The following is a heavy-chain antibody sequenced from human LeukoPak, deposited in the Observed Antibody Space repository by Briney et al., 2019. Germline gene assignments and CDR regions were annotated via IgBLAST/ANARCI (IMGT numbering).Heavy chain of an antibody. D-gene: IGHD6-19*01. Sequence: PGGSLRLSCAASGFTFSTYGMHWVRQAPGKGLEWVAVISYDGSNKYYADSVKGRFTISRDNSKNTLYLQMNSLRAEDTAVYYCAKGQGSGWYGAFDIWGQGTMVTVSS. J-gene: IGHJ3*02. CDR3: AKGQGSGWYGAFDI. V-gene: IGHV3-30*18. CDR1: GFTFSTYG. CDR2: ISYDGSNK.